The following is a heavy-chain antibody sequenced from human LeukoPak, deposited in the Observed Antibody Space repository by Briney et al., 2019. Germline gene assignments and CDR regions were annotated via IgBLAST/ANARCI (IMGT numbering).Heavy chain of an antibody. V-gene: IGHV4-30-4*01. J-gene: IGHJ6*02. CDR2: IYYSGST. CDR1: GVSISSGDYS. Sequence: PSETLSLTCTVSGVSISSGDYSWRWIRQPPGKGLEWIGYIYYSGSTYYNPSLKSRVTISVDTSKNQFSLKLSSVTAADTAVYYCARDLYYGSGSFYYYGMDVWGQGTTVTVSS. CDR3: ARDLYYGSGSFYYYGMDV. D-gene: IGHD3-10*01.